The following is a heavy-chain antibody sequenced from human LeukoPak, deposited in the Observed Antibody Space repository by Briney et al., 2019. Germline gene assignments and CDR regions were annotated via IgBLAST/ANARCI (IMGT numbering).Heavy chain of an antibody. J-gene: IGHJ6*03. Sequence: GGSLRLSCAASGFTFSDYYMSWIRQAPGKGLEWVSYISSSGSTIYYADSVKGRFTISRDNAKNSLYLQMNSLRAEDTAVYYCARSADVRSYYYYYMDVWGKGTTVTVSS. V-gene: IGHV3-11*04. D-gene: IGHD4-17*01. CDR1: GFTFSDYY. CDR3: ARSADVRSYYYYYMDV. CDR2: ISSSGSTI.